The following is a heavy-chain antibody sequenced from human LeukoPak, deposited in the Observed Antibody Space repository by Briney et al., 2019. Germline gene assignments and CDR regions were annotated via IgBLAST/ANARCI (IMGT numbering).Heavy chain of an antibody. CDR1: GGSTSSYY. Sequence: SETLSLTCTVSGGSTSSYYWSWIRQPPGKGLEWIGYIYYSGSTNYNPSLKSRVTISVDTSKNQFSLKLSSVTAADTAVYYCAREVRYYDSSGYSFDYWGQGTLVTVSS. CDR2: IYYSGST. CDR3: AREVRYYDSSGYSFDY. J-gene: IGHJ4*02. V-gene: IGHV4-59*01. D-gene: IGHD3-22*01.